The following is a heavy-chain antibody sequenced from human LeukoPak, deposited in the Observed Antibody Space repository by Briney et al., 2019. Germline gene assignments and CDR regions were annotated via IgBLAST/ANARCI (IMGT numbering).Heavy chain of an antibody. CDR3: ARGPPGSGSYFLLRY. CDR1: GYTFTSYG. D-gene: IGHD1-26*01. J-gene: IGHJ4*02. Sequence: ASVKVSCKASGYTFTSYGISWVRQAPGQGLEWMGWISAYNGNTNYAQKLQGRVTMTTDTSTSTAYMELRSLRSEDTAVYYCARGPPGSGSYFLLRYWGQGTLVTVSS. CDR2: ISAYNGNT. V-gene: IGHV1-18*01.